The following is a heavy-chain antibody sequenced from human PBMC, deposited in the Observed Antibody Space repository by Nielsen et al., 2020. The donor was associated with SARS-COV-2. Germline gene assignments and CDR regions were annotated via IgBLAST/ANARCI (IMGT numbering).Heavy chain of an antibody. J-gene: IGHJ5*02. CDR3: AVYSQYTSSLNWFDP. Sequence: SETLSLACTVSGDSISSSNYYWSWIRQSPGKELEWLGYIFYTGTTDYNPSLRNRVSISMDTSKNQLSLTVRSVTAADTAVYFCAVYSQYTSSLNWFDPWGHGVLVTVSS. V-gene: IGHV4-61*05. D-gene: IGHD6-13*01. CDR2: IFYTGTT. CDR1: GDSISSSNYY.